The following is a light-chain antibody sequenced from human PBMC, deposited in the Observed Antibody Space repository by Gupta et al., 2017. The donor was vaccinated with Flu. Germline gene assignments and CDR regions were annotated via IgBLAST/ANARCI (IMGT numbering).Light chain of an antibody. V-gene: IGLV6-57*01. J-gene: IGLJ2*01. Sequence: TVTIACTRKSGSIASNYVQWYQKRPDSSPTIVIYEDKQRPSGVPDRFSGSIDRSSNSETHTISELETEDEADCYCRYYSTNYVIFGGGTKLTVL. CDR2: EDK. CDR3: RYYSTNYVI. CDR1: SGSIASNY.